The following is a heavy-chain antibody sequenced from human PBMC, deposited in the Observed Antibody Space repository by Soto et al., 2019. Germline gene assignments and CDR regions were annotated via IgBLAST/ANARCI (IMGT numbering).Heavy chain of an antibody. J-gene: IGHJ4*02. D-gene: IGHD3-10*01. Sequence: EVQLVESGGGLVKPGWSLRLSCAASGFTFNTYSMSWVRQAPGKGLEWVSSISGDSRYIYYTDSVKGRFTISRDNAKNLLYLQMNSLRAEDTAMYYCARVVPSTMVDYWGQGALVTVSS. CDR2: ISGDSRYI. CDR3: ARVVPSTMVDY. CDR1: GFTFNTYS. V-gene: IGHV3-21*01.